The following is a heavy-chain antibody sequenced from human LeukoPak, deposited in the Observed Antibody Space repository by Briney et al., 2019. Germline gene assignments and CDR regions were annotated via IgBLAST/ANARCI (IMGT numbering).Heavy chain of an antibody. J-gene: IGHJ4*02. Sequence: GGSLRLSCAASGFTFSNYWMSWVRQAPGKGLEWVANIKQDGSEKYYVDSVKGRFTISRDNAKNSLYLQLNSLRAEDTAVYYCARDDDWNYEDYWGQGTLVTVSS. CDR3: ARDDDWNYEDY. V-gene: IGHV3-7*01. D-gene: IGHD1-7*01. CDR2: IKQDGSEK. CDR1: GFTFSNYW.